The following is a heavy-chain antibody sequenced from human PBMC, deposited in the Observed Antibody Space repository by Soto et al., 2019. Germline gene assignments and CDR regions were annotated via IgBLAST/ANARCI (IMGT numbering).Heavy chain of an antibody. Sequence: SETLPLTCAVYGGSFSGYYWSWIRQPPGKGLEWIGEINHSGSTNYNPSLKSRVTISVDTSKNQFSLKLSSVTAADTAVYYCARRPSSSSTSVDYWGQGTLVTVSS. CDR2: INHSGST. J-gene: IGHJ4*02. D-gene: IGHD6-6*01. V-gene: IGHV4-34*01. CDR3: ARRPSSSSTSVDY. CDR1: GGSFSGYY.